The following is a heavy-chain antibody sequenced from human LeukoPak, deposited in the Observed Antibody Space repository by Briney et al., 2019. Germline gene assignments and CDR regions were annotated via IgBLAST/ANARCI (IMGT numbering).Heavy chain of an antibody. D-gene: IGHD2-2*01. CDR3: ARDAYCSSTSCYLDV. CDR1: GFTFSSYG. V-gene: IGHV3-30*03. Sequence: GGSLRLSCAASGFTFSSYGIHWVRQDPGKGLEWVAVVSYDGSEKYYADSVKGRLTISRDKSKNTVSLQMNSLRAEDTAVYYCARDAYCSSTSCYLDVWGKGTTVTVSS. J-gene: IGHJ6*03. CDR2: VSYDGSEK.